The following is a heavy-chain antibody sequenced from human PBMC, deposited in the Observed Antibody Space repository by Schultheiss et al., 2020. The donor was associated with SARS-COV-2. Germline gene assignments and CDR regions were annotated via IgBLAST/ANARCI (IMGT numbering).Heavy chain of an antibody. CDR1: GGTFSSYA. Sequence: ASVKVSCKASGGTFSSYAISWVRQATGQGLEWMGWMNPNSGNTGYAQKFQGRVTITADKSTTTAYMELSSLRSEDTAVYYCAREPYGSGTYYFDYWGQGTPVTVSS. D-gene: IGHD3-10*01. J-gene: IGHJ4*02. V-gene: IGHV1-8*03. CDR2: MNPNSGNT. CDR3: AREPYGSGTYYFDY.